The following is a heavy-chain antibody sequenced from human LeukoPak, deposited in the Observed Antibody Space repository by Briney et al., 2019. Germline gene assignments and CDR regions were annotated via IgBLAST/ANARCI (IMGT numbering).Heavy chain of an antibody. D-gene: IGHD6-13*01. CDR3: ARDFSPGYSSSWTDRYDY. CDR1: GFTFSSYA. J-gene: IGHJ4*02. Sequence: GGSLRLSCAASGFTFSSYAMSWVRQAPGKGLEWVAVISYDGSNKYYADSVKGRFTISRDNSKNTLYLQMNSLRAEDTAVYYCARDFSPGYSSSWTDRYDYWGQGTLVTVSS. V-gene: IGHV3-30-3*01. CDR2: ISYDGSNK.